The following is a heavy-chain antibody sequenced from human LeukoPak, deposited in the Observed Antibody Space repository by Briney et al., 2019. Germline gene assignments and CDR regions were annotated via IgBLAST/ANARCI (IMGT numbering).Heavy chain of an antibody. J-gene: IGHJ4*02. CDR3: ARSRGGQKRGYSYGGDFDY. Sequence: GASVKVSCKASGYTFTSYDINWVRQATGQGLEWMGWMNPNSGNTGYAQKFQGRVTMTRNTSISTAYMELSSLRSEDTAVYYCARSRGGQKRGYSYGGDFDYWGQGTLVTVSS. CDR2: MNPNSGNT. CDR1: GYTFTSYD. V-gene: IGHV1-8*01. D-gene: IGHD5-18*01.